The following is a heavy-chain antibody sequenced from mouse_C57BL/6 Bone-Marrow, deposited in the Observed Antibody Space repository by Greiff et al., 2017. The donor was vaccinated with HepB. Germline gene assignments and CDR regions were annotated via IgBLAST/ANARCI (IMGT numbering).Heavy chain of an antibody. V-gene: IGHV5-16*01. CDR2: INYDGSST. J-gene: IGHJ1*03. CDR1: GFTFSDYY. CDR3: ARAWDGRNWYFDV. Sequence: EVMLVESEGGLVQPGSSMKLSCTASGFTFSDYYMAWVRQVPEKGLEWVANINYDGSSTYYLDSLKSRFIISRDNAKNILYLQMSSLKSEDTATYYCARAWDGRNWYFDVWGTGTTVTVSS. D-gene: IGHD4-1*01.